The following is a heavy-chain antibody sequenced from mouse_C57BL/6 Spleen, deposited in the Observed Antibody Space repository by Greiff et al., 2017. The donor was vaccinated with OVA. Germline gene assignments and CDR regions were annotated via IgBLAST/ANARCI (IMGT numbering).Heavy chain of an antibody. CDR3: ASHYDGWFAY. J-gene: IGHJ3*01. Sequence: EVQLQESGGGLVKPGGSLKLSCAASGFTFSDYGMHWVRQAPEKGLEWVAYISSGSSTIYYADTVKGRFTISRYNAKNTLFLQMTSLRSEDTAMYYCASHYDGWFAYWGQGTLVTVSA. CDR1: GFTFSDYG. V-gene: IGHV5-17*01. CDR2: ISSGSSTI. D-gene: IGHD1-2*01.